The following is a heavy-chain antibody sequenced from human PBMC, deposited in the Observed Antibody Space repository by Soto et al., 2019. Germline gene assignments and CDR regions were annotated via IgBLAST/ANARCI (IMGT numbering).Heavy chain of an antibody. CDR1: GFTFSHYS. D-gene: IGHD1-26*01. Sequence: QVQLVESGGGLVKPGESLRLSCAASGFTFSHYSMTWIRQAPGKGLEWVSYISSSGSYTKYADSLQGRFIVSRDSARNSFFLQMHSLRADDTAVYYCAREQSGRRSLYSWGQGTLVTVSS. J-gene: IGHJ4*02. CDR3: AREQSGRRSLYS. V-gene: IGHV3-11*06. CDR2: ISSSGSYT.